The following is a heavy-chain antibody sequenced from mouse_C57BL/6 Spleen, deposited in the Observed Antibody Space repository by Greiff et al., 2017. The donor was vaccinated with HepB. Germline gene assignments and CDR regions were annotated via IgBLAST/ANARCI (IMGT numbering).Heavy chain of an antibody. CDR2: ISYSGST. CDR1: GYSITSGYD. Sequence: DVHLVESGPGMVKPSQSLSLTCTVPGYSITSGYDWHWIRHFPGNKLEWMGYISYSGSTNYNPSLKSRISITHDTSKNHFFLKLNSVTTEDTATYYCARRLRSPGYFDVWGTGTTVTVSS. CDR3: ARRLRSPGYFDV. V-gene: IGHV3-1*01. D-gene: IGHD1-1*01. J-gene: IGHJ1*03.